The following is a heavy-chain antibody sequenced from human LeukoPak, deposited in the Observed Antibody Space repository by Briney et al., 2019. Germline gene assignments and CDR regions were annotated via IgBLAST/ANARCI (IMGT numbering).Heavy chain of an antibody. V-gene: IGHV4-59*01. CDR3: ARVGLLGFVAY. Sequence: SETLSLTCTVSGGSISSYYWSWIRQPPGKGLEWIGYIYYSGSTNYNPSLKSRVTISVDTSKNQFSLKLSSVTAADTAVYYCARVGLLGFVAYWGQGTLVTVSS. J-gene: IGHJ4*02. D-gene: IGHD2-21*01. CDR2: IYYSGST. CDR1: GGSISSYY.